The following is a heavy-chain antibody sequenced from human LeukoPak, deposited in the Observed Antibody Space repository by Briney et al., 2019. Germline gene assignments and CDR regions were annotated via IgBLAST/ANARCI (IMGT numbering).Heavy chain of an antibody. CDR3: ARDLDYYDSSGSGWFDP. D-gene: IGHD3-22*01. Sequence: GASVKVSCKASGYSFPRYGISWVRQAPGQGLEWMGWISTYNGNTNYAQKFQGRVTMTTDTSTNTAYMELRSLRSDDTAVYYCARDLDYYDSSGSGWFDPWGQGTLVTVSS. V-gene: IGHV1-18*01. CDR1: GYSFPRYG. CDR2: ISTYNGNT. J-gene: IGHJ5*02.